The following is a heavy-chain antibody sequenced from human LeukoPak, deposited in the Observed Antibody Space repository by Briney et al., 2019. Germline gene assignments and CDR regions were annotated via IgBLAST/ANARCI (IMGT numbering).Heavy chain of an antibody. CDR2: IKSKTDGGTT. CDR1: GFTFSNAW. CDR3: TTLAAGSY. J-gene: IGHJ4*02. V-gene: IGHV3-15*01. Sequence: GGSLRLSCAASGFTFSNAWMSWVRQAPGKGREWVGRIKSKTDGGTTDYAASVKGRFTISRDDSTNTLSLQMHSLKTEDTAVYYCTTLAAGSYWGQGTLVTVSS. D-gene: IGHD6-13*01.